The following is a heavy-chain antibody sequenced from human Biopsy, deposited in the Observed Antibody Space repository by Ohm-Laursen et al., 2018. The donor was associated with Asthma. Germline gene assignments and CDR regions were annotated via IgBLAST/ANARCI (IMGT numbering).Heavy chain of an antibody. V-gene: IGHV1-3*01. D-gene: IGHD3-9*01. J-gene: IGHJ3*02. CDR1: LYPFLPSA. CDR3: ARTYYDFLTGQVNDAFAI. CDR2: LPAGPVPP. Sequence: ATVKIPCKSSLYPFLPSALPLVRPAPFPLLAWLGWLPAGPVPPTYSQTFQGRVTITRDTSASTAYMELSRLRSEDTAVYYCARTYYDFLTGQVNDAFAIWGQGTLVTVSS.